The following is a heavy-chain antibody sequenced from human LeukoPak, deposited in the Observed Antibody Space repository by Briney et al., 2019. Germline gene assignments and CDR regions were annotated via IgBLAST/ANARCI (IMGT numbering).Heavy chain of an antibody. Sequence: SETLSLTCTVSGGSISSSSYYWGWIRQPPGKGLEWIGRLYPGVSTDYNPSLKSRVTISVDMSKKQFALKLSAVTAADTAVYYCARMNFYDSTGYSPGHYMDVWGKGTTVTVSS. D-gene: IGHD3-22*01. J-gene: IGHJ6*03. CDR1: GGSISSSSYY. CDR2: LYPGVST. V-gene: IGHV4-39*06. CDR3: ARMNFYDSTGYSPGHYMDV.